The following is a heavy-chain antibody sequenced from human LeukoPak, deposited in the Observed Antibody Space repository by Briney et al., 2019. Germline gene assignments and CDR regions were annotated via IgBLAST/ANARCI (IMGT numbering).Heavy chain of an antibody. Sequence: PGGSLRLSCAASGFTVRSNYMSWVRQAPGKGLEWVSVIYSGGTTYYADSVKGRFTISRDNSKNTLHLQMNSLRAEDTAVYYCARDQYSYAPAAHWGQGTLVTVSS. CDR2: IYSGGTT. J-gene: IGHJ4*02. V-gene: IGHV3-66*01. D-gene: IGHD5-18*01. CDR3: ARDQYSYAPAAH. CDR1: GFTVRSNY.